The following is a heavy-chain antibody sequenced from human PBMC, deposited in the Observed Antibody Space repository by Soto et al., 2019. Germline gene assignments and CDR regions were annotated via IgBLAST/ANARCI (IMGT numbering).Heavy chain of an antibody. D-gene: IGHD2-21*01. CDR3: ARERCDRTACRPNFDY. V-gene: IGHV4-34*01. J-gene: IGHJ4*02. Sequence: SETLSLTCVVYGGSFSGYYWSWIRQPPGKGLEWIGEINHSGSTNYSPSLKGRVTISVATSKNQFSLRLTSVTAADTAVYYCARERCDRTACRPNFDYWGLGSLVTVSS. CDR1: GGSFSGYY. CDR2: INHSGST.